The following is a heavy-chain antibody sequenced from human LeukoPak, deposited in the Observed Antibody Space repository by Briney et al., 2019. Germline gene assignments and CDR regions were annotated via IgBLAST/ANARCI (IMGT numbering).Heavy chain of an antibody. J-gene: IGHJ2*01. D-gene: IGHD3-10*01. CDR2: IWYDGSNK. CDR1: GFTFSSYG. Sequence: GGSLRLSCAASGFTFSSYGMHWVRQAPGKGLEWVAVIWYDGSNKYYADSVKGRFTVSRDNSKNTLYLQMNSLRAEDTAVYYCARAPGSYWYFDLWGRGTLVTVSS. CDR3: ARAPGSYWYFDL. V-gene: IGHV3-33*01.